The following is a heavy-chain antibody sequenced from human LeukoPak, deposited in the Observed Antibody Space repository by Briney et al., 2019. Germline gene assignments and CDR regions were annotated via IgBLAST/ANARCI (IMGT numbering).Heavy chain of an antibody. Sequence: PSETLSLTCTVSGGSISSYYWSWIRQPAGKGLEWIGRIYTSGSTNYNPSLKSRVTMSVDTSKNQFSQKLSSVTAADTAVYYCARVNYDFWSGYQYHYFDYWGQGTLVTVSS. D-gene: IGHD3-3*01. CDR3: ARVNYDFWSGYQYHYFDY. V-gene: IGHV4-4*07. CDR1: GGSISSYY. J-gene: IGHJ4*02. CDR2: IYTSGST.